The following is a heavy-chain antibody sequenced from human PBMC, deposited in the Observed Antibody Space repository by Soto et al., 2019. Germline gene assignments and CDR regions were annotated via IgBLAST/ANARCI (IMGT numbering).Heavy chain of an antibody. Sequence: SETLSLTCTVTGDSINSRSYYWGWIRQPPGKGLEWIGSIYYSGRTYNNPSLRSRVSMSIDTSKDQFSLKLKSVTAADTALYFCARQRNSAVTQAYFDVWGQGSLVTVSS. CDR2: IYYSGRT. CDR3: ARQRNSAVTQAYFDV. CDR1: GDSINSRSYY. D-gene: IGHD2-21*02. V-gene: IGHV4-39*01. J-gene: IGHJ4*02.